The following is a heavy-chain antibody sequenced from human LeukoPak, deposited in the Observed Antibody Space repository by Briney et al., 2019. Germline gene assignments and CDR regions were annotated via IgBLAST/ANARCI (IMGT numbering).Heavy chain of an antibody. D-gene: IGHD1-26*01. CDR1: GGSFSGYY. V-gene: IGHV4-34*01. CDR2: INHSGST. J-gene: IGHJ5*02. CDR3: AREADSGSYINWFDP. Sequence: SETLSLTCAVYGGSFSGYYWSWIRQPPGKGLEWIGEINHSGSTNYNPSLKSRVTISVDTSKNRFSLKLSSVAAADTAVYYCAREADSGSYINWFDPWGQGTLVTVSS.